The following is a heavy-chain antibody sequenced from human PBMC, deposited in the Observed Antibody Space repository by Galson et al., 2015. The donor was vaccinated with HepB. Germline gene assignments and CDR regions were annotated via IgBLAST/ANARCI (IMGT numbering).Heavy chain of an antibody. CDR2: ISSSSSTI. J-gene: IGHJ4*02. CDR1: GFTFSSYS. Sequence: SLRLSCAASGFTFSSYSMNWVRQAPGKGLEWVSYISSSSSTIYYADSVKGRFTISRDNSKNTLYLQMNSLRAEDTAVYYCARDPLYYYGSGSYFDYWGQGTVVTVSS. V-gene: IGHV3-48*01. D-gene: IGHD3-10*01. CDR3: ARDPLYYYGSGSYFDY.